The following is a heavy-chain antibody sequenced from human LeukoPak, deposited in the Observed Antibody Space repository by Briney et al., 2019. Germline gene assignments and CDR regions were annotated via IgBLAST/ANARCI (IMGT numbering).Heavy chain of an antibody. Sequence: GGSLRLSCAASGFTFSSYAMSWVRQAPGKGLEWVSAISGSGGSTYYADSVKGRFTISRDNSKNTLYLQMNSLRAEDTAVYYCANHPYYYDSSGYFDYWGQGTLVTVSS. J-gene: IGHJ4*02. CDR1: GFTFSSYA. V-gene: IGHV3-23*01. CDR3: ANHPYYYDSSGYFDY. D-gene: IGHD3-22*01. CDR2: ISGSGGST.